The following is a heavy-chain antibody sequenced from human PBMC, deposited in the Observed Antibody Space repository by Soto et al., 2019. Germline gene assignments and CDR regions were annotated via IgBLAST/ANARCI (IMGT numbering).Heavy chain of an antibody. J-gene: IGHJ6*02. V-gene: IGHV3-13*05. CDR3: ATAYNGRPQSPAAYYYALDV. CDR2: IGAARDP. CDR1: GFSFSDYD. D-gene: IGHD1-1*01. Sequence: GGSLRLSCTASGFSFSDYDMHWVRQAPGKGLEWVSTIGAARDPYYTGSVKHRFTISRENARNSMFLQMNSVTVGDTAVYYCATAYNGRPQSPAAYYYALDVWGQGIMVTVSS.